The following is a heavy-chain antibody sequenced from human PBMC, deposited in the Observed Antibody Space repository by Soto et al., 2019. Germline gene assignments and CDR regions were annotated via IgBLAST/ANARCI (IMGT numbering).Heavy chain of an antibody. CDR2: IYPGDSDT. J-gene: IGHJ4*02. Sequence: PGESLKISCKGSGYNFINFWIGWVRQMPGKGLEWMGIIYPGDSDTRYNPSFKGQVTISADKSTSTAYLQWSSLKASDTAMYFCARHVDSSGWLFWGQGTPVTVSS. D-gene: IGHD6-19*01. CDR3: ARHVDSSGWLF. V-gene: IGHV5-51*01. CDR1: GYNFINFW.